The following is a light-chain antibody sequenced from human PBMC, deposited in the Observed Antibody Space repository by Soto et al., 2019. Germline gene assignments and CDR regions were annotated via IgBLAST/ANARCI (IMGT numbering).Light chain of an antibody. CDR3: SSYTSSSTLV. Sequence: QSALTQPASVSGSPGQSITISCTGTSSDVGDYNYVSWYQQHPGKAPKLMIYDVSDRPSGVSNRFSGSKSGNTASLTISGLQAEDEADYYCSSYTSSSTLVFVGGTQLTVL. J-gene: IGLJ3*02. CDR2: DVS. V-gene: IGLV2-14*03. CDR1: SSDVGDYNY.